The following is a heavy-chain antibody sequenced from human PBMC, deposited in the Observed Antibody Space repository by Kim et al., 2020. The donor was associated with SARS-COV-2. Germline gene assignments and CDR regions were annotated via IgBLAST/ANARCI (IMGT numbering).Heavy chain of an antibody. J-gene: IGHJ4*02. V-gene: IGHV7-4-1*02. CDR1: GYTFTSSA. D-gene: IGHD6-6*01. Sequence: ASVKVSCKASGYTFTSSAMSWVRQAPGQGLEWMGWINTNTGNPTYAQGFTGRFVFSLATSDNTAYLQISSLKAEDTAVYYCATTKLAARVCDNWGQGTLVTVSS. CDR2: INTNTGNP. CDR3: ATTKLAARVCDN.